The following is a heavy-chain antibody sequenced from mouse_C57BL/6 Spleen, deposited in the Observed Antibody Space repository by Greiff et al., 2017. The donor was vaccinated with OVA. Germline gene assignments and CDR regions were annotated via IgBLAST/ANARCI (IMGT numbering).Heavy chain of an antibody. Sequence: LKESGPELVKPGASVKIPCKASGYTFTDYNMDWVKQSHGKSLEWIGDINPNNGGTIYNQKFKGKATLTVDKSSSTAYMELRSLTSEDTAVYYCARKGTAQATSRYYFDYWGQGTTLTVSS. D-gene: IGHD3-2*02. J-gene: IGHJ2*01. CDR2: INPNNGGT. V-gene: IGHV1-18*01. CDR3: ARKGTAQATSRYYFDY. CDR1: GYTFTDYN.